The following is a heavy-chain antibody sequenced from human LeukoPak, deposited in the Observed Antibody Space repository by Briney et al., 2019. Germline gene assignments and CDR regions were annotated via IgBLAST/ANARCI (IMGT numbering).Heavy chain of an antibody. CDR1: GYTFTCYY. Sequence: ASVKVSFKASGYTFTCYYMHWVRQAPGQGLEWMGWINPNSGGTNYAQKFQGRVTMTRDTSISTAYMELSRLRSDDTAVYYCARDRLDSSWYGDWFDLWGQGTLVSVSS. D-gene: IGHD6-13*01. J-gene: IGHJ5*02. V-gene: IGHV1-2*02. CDR3: ARDRLDSSWYGDWFDL. CDR2: INPNSGGT.